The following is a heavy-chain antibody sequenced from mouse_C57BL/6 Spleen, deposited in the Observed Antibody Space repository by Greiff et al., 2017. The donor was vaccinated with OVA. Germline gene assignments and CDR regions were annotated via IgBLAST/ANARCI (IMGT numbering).Heavy chain of an antibody. V-gene: IGHV1-22*01. CDR1: GYTFTDYN. D-gene: IGHD2-3*01. CDR2: INPNNGGT. CDR3: ARDDGYYLYARDY. Sequence: VQLQQSGPELVKPGASVKMSCKASGYTFTDYNMPWVKQSHGKSLEWIGYINPNNGGTSYNQKFKGKATLTVNKSSSTAYMELRSLTSEDSAVYYCARDDGYYLYARDYWGQGTSVTVSS. J-gene: IGHJ4*01.